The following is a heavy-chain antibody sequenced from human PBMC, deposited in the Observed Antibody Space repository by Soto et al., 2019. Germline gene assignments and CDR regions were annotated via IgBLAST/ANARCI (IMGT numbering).Heavy chain of an antibody. J-gene: IGHJ4*02. D-gene: IGHD2-15*01. V-gene: IGHV3-30-3*01. CDR1: GFSFSFSSYT. CDR2: ISYDENNK. CDR3: AGPRLSSVGATPIDY. Sequence: QVQLVESGGGVVQPGRSLRLSCAASGFSFSFSSYTMHWVRQAPGKGLEWVALISYDENNKYYADSVKGRFTIARDNSKNTLYLQWNSLRAEDTAVYCCAGPRLSSVGATPIDYWGQGTLVTVSS.